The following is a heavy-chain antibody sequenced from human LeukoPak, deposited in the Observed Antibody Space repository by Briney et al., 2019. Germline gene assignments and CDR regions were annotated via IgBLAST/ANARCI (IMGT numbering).Heavy chain of an antibody. Sequence: SETLSLTCTVSGGSISSYYWSWIRQPPGKGLEWIGYIYYSGSTNYNPSLKSRVTISVDTSKNQFSLKLSSVTAADTAVYYCARLAGYGSGSYYPDYWGQGTLVTVPS. CDR1: GGSISSYY. D-gene: IGHD3-10*01. J-gene: IGHJ4*02. CDR2: IYYSGST. V-gene: IGHV4-59*08. CDR3: ARLAGYGSGSYYPDY.